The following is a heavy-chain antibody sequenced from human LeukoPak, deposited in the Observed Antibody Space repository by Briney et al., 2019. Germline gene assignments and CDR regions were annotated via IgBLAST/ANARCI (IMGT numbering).Heavy chain of an antibody. CDR2: ISGSGGGT. Sequence: GGSLRLSCAASGFTFSSYAMSWVRQAPGKGLEWVSAISGSGGGTYYADSVKGRFTISRDNSKNTLYLQMNSLRAEDTAVYYCAKEPGVRVYYYGMDVWGQGTTVTVSS. J-gene: IGHJ6*02. CDR1: GFTFSSYA. D-gene: IGHD3-10*01. CDR3: AKEPGVRVYYYGMDV. V-gene: IGHV3-23*01.